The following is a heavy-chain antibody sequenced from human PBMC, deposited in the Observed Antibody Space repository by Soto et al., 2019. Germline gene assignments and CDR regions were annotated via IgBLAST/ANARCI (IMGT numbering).Heavy chain of an antibody. Sequence: EVQLVESGGGLVQPGGSLRLSCAASGVSISNYWMRWVRQAPGKGLVWVSHISPDGSIPNYADSVKGRFTISRDNAKSTLYLQMNSLTAEDTAVYYCAKEWSAYDIWGQGTVVTVSS. CDR1: GVSISNYW. J-gene: IGHJ3*02. CDR2: ISPDGSIP. CDR3: AKEWSAYDI. D-gene: IGHD1-26*01. V-gene: IGHV3-74*01.